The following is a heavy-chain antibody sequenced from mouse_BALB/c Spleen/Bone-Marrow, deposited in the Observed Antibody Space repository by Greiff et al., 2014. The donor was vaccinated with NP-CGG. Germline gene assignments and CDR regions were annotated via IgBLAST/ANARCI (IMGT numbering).Heavy chain of an antibody. CDR2: IDPGNGDT. J-gene: IGHJ2*01. CDR1: GFNIKDYY. V-gene: IGHV14-4*02. CDR3: NAEHGNYHFFDY. Sequence: EVQLQQSGAELVRSGASVKLSCTASGFNIKDYYMHWVKQRPEQGLEWIGWIDPGNGDTEYAPKFQGKATMTADTSSNTAYLQLSSRTSKDTAVYYCNAEHGNYHFFDYWGQGTTLTVSS.